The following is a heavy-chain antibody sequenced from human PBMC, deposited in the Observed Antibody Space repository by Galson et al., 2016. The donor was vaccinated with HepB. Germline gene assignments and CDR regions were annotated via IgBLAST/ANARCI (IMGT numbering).Heavy chain of an antibody. CDR3: ARRGDRVYGMDV. CDR1: GYTFTYYD. V-gene: IGHV1-8*01. CDR2: MSPDSGDT. D-gene: IGHD3-10*01. J-gene: IGHJ6*02. Sequence: SVKVSCKASGYTFTYYDIHWVRHAPGQGLEWMGWMSPDSGDTRYVQQFQGRVTMTRDISISTAYMELNSLSSEDTAVYYCARRGDRVYGMDVWGQGTTVTVSS.